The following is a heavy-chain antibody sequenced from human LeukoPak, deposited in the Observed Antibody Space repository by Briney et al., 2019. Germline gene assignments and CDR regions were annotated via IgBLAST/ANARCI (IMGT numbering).Heavy chain of an antibody. Sequence: GGSLRLSCAASGFTFSSYGMHWVRQAPGKGLEWVAVISYDGSNKYYADSVKGRITISRDNSKNTLYLQMNSLRAEDTAVYYCAKGPPAAPDYWGQGTLVTVSS. CDR2: ISYDGSNK. D-gene: IGHD2-2*01. J-gene: IGHJ4*02. CDR1: GFTFSSYG. CDR3: AKGPPAAPDY. V-gene: IGHV3-30*18.